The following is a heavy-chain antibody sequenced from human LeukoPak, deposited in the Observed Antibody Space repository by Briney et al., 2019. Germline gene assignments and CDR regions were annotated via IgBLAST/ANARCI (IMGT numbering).Heavy chain of an antibody. CDR3: ARDGVSSWYYFDS. CDR1: GLTVSSSH. V-gene: IGHV3-66*01. Sequence: GGSLRLSCAASGLTVSSSHMTWIRQAPRKGLEWVSIIKSGSNTDYADSVKGRFTISRDNAKNSLYLQMNSLRAEDTAVYYCARDGVSSWYYFDSWGQGTLVTVSS. CDR2: IKSGSNT. D-gene: IGHD6-13*01. J-gene: IGHJ4*02.